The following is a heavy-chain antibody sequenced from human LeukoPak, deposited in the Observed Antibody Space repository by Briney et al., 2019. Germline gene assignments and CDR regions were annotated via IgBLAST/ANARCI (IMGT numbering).Heavy chain of an antibody. V-gene: IGHV4-34*01. CDR1: GGSFSGYY. Sequence: SETLSLTCAVYGGSFSGYYWSWIRQPPGKGLEWIGEINHSGSTNYNPSLKSRVTISVDTSKNQFSLKLSSVTAADTAVYYCAGGRMVTMIVVVTHYFDYWGQGTLVTVSS. D-gene: IGHD3-22*01. CDR3: AGGRMVTMIVVVTHYFDY. J-gene: IGHJ4*02. CDR2: INHSGST.